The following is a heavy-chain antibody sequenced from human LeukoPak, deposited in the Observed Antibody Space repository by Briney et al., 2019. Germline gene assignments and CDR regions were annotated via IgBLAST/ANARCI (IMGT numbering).Heavy chain of an antibody. CDR1: GFTFSTYW. Sequence: GGSLRLSCAASGFTFSTYWISWVRQAPGKGLEWVANIKQDGSEKYYVDSVKGRFTISRDNAKNSLYLQMISLRAANTAMYYCARDSAGNDYWGQGTLVTVSS. CDR2: IKQDGSEK. V-gene: IGHV3-7*01. CDR3: ARDSAGNDY. J-gene: IGHJ4*02. D-gene: IGHD6-13*01.